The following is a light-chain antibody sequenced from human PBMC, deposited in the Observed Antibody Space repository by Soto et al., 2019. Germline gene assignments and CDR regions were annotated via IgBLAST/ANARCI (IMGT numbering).Light chain of an antibody. CDR2: GAY. V-gene: IGKV1-27*01. Sequence: DIQMTQSPSSLSASVGDRVTITCRASQGISNNLAWYQQKPGKVPKLLIYGAYTLQSGVPSRFSGSGSGTDFTRTISSLQPEDVATYYCPTYDSAPLTFGQGTKVEFK. CDR1: QGISNN. CDR3: PTYDSAPLT. J-gene: IGKJ1*01.